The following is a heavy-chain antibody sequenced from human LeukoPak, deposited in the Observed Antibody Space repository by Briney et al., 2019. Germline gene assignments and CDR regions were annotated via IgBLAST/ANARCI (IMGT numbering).Heavy chain of an antibody. J-gene: IGHJ6*02. CDR2: INHSGST. D-gene: IGHD3-3*01. V-gene: IGHV4-34*01. Sequence: PSETLSLTCAVYGGSFSGYYWSWIRQPPGMGLEWIGEINHSGSTNYNPSLKSRVTISVDTSKNQFSLKLSSVTAADTAVYYCARTYYDFWSGYRPPFGMDVWGQGTTVTVSS. CDR1: GGSFSGYY. CDR3: ARTYYDFWSGYRPPFGMDV.